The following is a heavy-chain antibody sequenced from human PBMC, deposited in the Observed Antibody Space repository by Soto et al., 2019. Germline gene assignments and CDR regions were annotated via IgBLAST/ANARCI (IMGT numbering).Heavy chain of an antibody. V-gene: IGHV3-23*01. J-gene: IGHJ4*02. CDR2: ISGSGGST. CDR1: GFTFSSYA. Sequence: EVQLLESGGGLVQPGGSLRLSCAASGFTFSSYAMDWVRQAPGKGLEWVSAISGSGGSTYYADPVKGRCTISRNNSKNTLYLEMTSLRAEDTAVYYCAKVQTRMGGVGADFEHWGQGTLVTVSS. CDR3: AKVQTRMGGVGADFEH. D-gene: IGHD3-16*01.